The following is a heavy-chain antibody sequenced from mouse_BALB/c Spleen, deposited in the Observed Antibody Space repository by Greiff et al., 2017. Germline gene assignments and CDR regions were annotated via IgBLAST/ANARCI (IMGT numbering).Heavy chain of an antibody. CDR1: GFTFTDYY. D-gene: IGHD2-10*02. CDR3: ARDEYGNYTYYAMDY. CDR2: IRNKANGYTT. Sequence: EVKLQESGGGLVQPGGSLRLSCATSGFTFTDYYMSWVRQPPGKALEWLGFIRNKANGYTTEYSASVKGRFTISRDNSQSILYLQMNTLRAEDSATYYCARDEYGNYTYYAMDYWGQGTSVTVSS. J-gene: IGHJ4*01. V-gene: IGHV7-3*02.